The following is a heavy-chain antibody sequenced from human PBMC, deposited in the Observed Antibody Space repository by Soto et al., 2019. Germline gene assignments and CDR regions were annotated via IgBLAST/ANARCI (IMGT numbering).Heavy chain of an antibody. CDR1: GYTFKSYD. V-gene: IGHV1-18*04. D-gene: IGHD3-3*01. CDR2: ISGHNGKA. Sequence: ASVKVSCKASGYTFKSYDVMWVRKAPGQGLEWMGWISGHNGKADYAENFQGRVIMTTDTSTATASMDLSSLRSEDTAVYYCARTIFGAVTNLSPWSVVSPLDVWGQGTTVTVSS. J-gene: IGHJ6*02. CDR3: ARTIFGAVTNLSPWSVVSPLDV.